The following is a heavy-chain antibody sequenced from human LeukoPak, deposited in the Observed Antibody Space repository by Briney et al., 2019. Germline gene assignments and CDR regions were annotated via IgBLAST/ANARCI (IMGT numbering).Heavy chain of an antibody. CDR3: ARGGNYWHQWWFDP. CDR1: GGTFSGYY. J-gene: IGHJ5*02. V-gene: IGHV4-59*01. CDR2: IYYTGST. D-gene: IGHD1-26*01. Sequence: SETLSLTCGVYGGTFSGYYWSWIRQPPGKGLEWIGYIYYTGSTSYNPSLQSRVTMSLDTSKNQFSLELNSVTPADTAVYYCARGGNYWHQWWFDPWGRGTLVSVSS.